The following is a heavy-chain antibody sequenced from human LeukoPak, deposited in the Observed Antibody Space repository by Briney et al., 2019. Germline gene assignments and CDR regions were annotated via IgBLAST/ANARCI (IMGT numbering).Heavy chain of an antibody. V-gene: IGHV3-48*02. Sequence: PGGSLRLSCAASGFTFSSYSMNWVRRAPGKGLEWVSYISSSSSTIYYADSVKGRFTISRDNAKNSLYLQMNSLRDEDTAVYYCARYGYGVYDGSGYLGFDYWGQGTLVTVSS. CDR3: ARYGYGVYDGSGYLGFDY. D-gene: IGHD3-22*01. CDR1: GFTFSSYS. CDR2: ISSSSSTI. J-gene: IGHJ4*02.